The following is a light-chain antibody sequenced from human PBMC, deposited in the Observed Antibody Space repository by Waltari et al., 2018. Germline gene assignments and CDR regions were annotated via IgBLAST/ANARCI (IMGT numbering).Light chain of an antibody. V-gene: IGLV2-23*02. CDR2: EVS. CDR1: SSDVGSYNL. Sequence: QSALTQPASVSGSPGQSITISCTGTSSDVGSYNLVSWYQQHPGKAPKLMIYEVSKRPSAVSNRFSGSKSGNTASLTISGLQAEDEADYYCCSYAGSSTHVVFGGGTKLTVL. CDR3: CSYAGSSTHVV. J-gene: IGLJ2*01.